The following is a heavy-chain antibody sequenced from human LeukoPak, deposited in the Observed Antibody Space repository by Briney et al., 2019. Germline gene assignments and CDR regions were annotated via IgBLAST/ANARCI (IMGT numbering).Heavy chain of an antibody. J-gene: IGHJ4*02. V-gene: IGHV3-15*01. D-gene: IGHD6-19*01. CDR3: TPDKLPDIAVAGIDDY. Sequence: GGSLRLSCAASGFIFSNTWMSWVREAPGKGLEWVGRIKTNGSGGTTDYAAPVKARFTISRDDSENTLYLQMNSLKTEDTAVYYCTPDKLPDIAVAGIDDYWGQGTLVRVSS. CDR1: GFIFSNTW. CDR2: IKTNGSGGTT.